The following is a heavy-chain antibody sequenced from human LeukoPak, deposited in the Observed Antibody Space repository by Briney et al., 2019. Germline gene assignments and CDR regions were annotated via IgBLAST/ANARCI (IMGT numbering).Heavy chain of an antibody. CDR2: INPNSGGT. CDR1: GYTFTGYY. V-gene: IGHV1-2*02. D-gene: IGHD3-10*01. J-gene: IGHJ3*02. CDR3: ARGGKIMINMVRGALASRDAFDI. Sequence: ASVKVSCKASGYTFTGYYIHWVRQAPGQGVEGMGWINPNSGGTKYAQKFQGRVTVTRDTSISTSSMELSRLKSDDTAVYYCARGGKIMINMVRGALASRDAFDIWGQGTMVTVSS.